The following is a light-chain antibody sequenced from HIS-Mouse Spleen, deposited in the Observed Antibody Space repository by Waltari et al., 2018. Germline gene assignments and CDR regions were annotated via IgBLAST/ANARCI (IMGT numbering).Light chain of an antibody. Sequence: SYELTQPPSVSVSPGQTARITCSGDALPKKYAYWYQQKSGQGPVLVIYEDSKRPSGIPKKFSGSSSGTMATLTISGAQVEDEADYYCYSTDSSGNHRVFGGGTKLTVL. J-gene: IGLJ2*01. CDR2: EDS. CDR3: YSTDSSGNHRV. CDR1: ALPKKY. V-gene: IGLV3-10*01.